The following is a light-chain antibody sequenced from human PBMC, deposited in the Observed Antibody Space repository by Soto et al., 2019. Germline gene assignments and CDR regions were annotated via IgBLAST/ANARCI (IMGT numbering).Light chain of an antibody. Sequence: ERVMTQSPATLSVSPGERATLSCRASQSVTNDLAWFQQKPGQAPRLLIYGASTRATGIPARFSGSGSGTEFTLTISSLQPEDFAVYYCQQYGTFGQGTKVEIK. CDR3: QQYGT. V-gene: IGKV3-15*01. CDR2: GAS. CDR1: QSVTND. J-gene: IGKJ1*01.